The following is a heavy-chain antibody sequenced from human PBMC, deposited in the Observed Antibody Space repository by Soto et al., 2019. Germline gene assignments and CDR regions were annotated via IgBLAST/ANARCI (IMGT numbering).Heavy chain of an antibody. Sequence: SETLSLTCTVSGGSISSSSYYWDWIRQPPGKGLEWIGSISYSGSTNYNPSLKGRVTVSVDTSENQFSLRLSSVTAADSAMYYCSRGTVYGDLDYWGQGTLVTVSS. CDR1: GGSISSSSYY. V-gene: IGHV4-39*01. D-gene: IGHD4-17*01. CDR2: ISYSGST. CDR3: SRGTVYGDLDY. J-gene: IGHJ4*02.